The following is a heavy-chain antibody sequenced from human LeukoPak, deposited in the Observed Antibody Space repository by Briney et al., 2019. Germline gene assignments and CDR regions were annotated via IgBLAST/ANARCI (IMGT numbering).Heavy chain of an antibody. CDR2: IDWDDDK. D-gene: IGHD2-2*01. CDR1: GFSLSTSGMC. Sequence: SGPTLVNPTQTLTLTCTFSGFSLSTSGMCVSWIRQPPGKALEWLALIDWDDDKYYSTSLKTRLTISKDTSKNQVVLTMTNMDPVDTATYYCARGAHSTDYYYYYGMDVWGQGTTVTVSS. J-gene: IGHJ6*02. CDR3: ARGAHSTDYYYYYGMDV. V-gene: IGHV2-70*01.